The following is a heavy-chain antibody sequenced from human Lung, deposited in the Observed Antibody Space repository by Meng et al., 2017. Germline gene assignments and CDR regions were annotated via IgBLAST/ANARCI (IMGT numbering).Heavy chain of an antibody. J-gene: IGHJ4*02. Sequence: QGQLGQSGAELKKAGASVKVSCEASGYTLSSDGFSWVRQAPGQGLEWLGWINTYNGKTDYAQKFQGRITMTTDTFTSTAYMELRNLRSDDTAVYYCATRGNPYLNCWGQGTLVTVSS. CDR2: INTYNGKT. CDR1: GYTLSSDG. V-gene: IGHV1-18*01. CDR3: ATRGNPYLNC.